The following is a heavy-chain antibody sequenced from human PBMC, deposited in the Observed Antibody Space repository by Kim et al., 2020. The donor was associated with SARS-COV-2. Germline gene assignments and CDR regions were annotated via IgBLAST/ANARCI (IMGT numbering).Heavy chain of an antibody. V-gene: IGHV4-34*01. D-gene: IGHD5-18*01. CDR3: ARKRRLYSYGFDY. Sequence: NPAHKSRVTISVDTSKNQFSLKLSSVTAADTAVYYCARKRRLYSYGFDYWGQGTLVTVSS. J-gene: IGHJ4*02.